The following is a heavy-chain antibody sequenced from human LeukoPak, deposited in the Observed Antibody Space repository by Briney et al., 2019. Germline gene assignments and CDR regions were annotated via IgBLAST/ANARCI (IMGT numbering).Heavy chain of an antibody. J-gene: IGHJ4*02. V-gene: IGHV3-15*01. CDR1: GFTFSNAW. D-gene: IGHD3-10*01. CDR2: IKSKTDGGTT. CDR3: TTEYYYGSGSYYNGD. Sequence: GGSLRLSCAASGFTFSNAWMSWVRQAPGKGLEWVGGIKSKTDGGTTDYAAPVKGRFTISTDDSKNTLYLQMNSLKTEDTAVFYCTTEYYYGSGSYYNGDWGQGTLVTVSS.